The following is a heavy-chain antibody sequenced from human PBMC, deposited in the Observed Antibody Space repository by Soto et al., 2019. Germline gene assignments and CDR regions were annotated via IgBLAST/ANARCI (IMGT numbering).Heavy chain of an antibody. D-gene: IGHD2-15*01. V-gene: IGHV2-5*02. Sequence: QITLKESGPTLVKPTQTLTLTCTFSGFSLSTSGVGVGWIRQPPGKALEWLALIYWDDDKRYSPSLKSRLTITKDPSKNQVVLTMTNMDPVDTATYYCAHSTACSGGSCYSGMDVWGQGTTVTVSS. J-gene: IGHJ6*02. CDR3: AHSTACSGGSCYSGMDV. CDR2: IYWDDDK. CDR1: GFSLSTSGVG.